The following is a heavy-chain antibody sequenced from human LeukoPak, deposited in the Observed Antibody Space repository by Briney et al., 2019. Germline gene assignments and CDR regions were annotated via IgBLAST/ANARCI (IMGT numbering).Heavy chain of an antibody. CDR1: GGSISSGGYY. D-gene: IGHD1-26*01. CDR3: ARSGPLGHDAFDI. J-gene: IGHJ3*02. V-gene: IGHV4-31*03. Sequence: SETLSLTCTVSGGSISSGGYYWSWIRQHPGKGLEWIGYIYYSGSTYYNPSLKSRVTISVDTSKNQFSLKLSSVTAADTAVYYCARSGPLGHDAFDIWGQGTMVTVSS. CDR2: IYYSGST.